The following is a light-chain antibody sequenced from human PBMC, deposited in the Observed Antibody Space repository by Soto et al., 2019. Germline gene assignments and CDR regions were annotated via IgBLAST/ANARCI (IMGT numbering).Light chain of an antibody. CDR3: ATWDDTLSGPSWV. CDR2: GNT. Sequence: QSVLTQPPSVSGAPGQRVTISCTGSSSNIGAGYDVHWYQHLPGTAPKVLIYGNTNRPSGVPDRFSGSKSGTSASLAITGLQAEDEADYYCATWDDTLSGPSWVFGGGTKLTVL. CDR1: SSNIGAGYD. V-gene: IGLV1-40*01. J-gene: IGLJ3*02.